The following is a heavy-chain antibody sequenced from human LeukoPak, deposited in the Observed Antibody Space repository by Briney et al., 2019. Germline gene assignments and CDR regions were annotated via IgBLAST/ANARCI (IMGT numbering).Heavy chain of an antibody. CDR2: IYYSGST. CDR3: ARGVWYCSSTSCYTGTYYYYGMDV. CDR1: GGSISSYY. Sequence: SETLSLTCTVSGGSISSYYWSWIWQPPGKGLEWIGYIYYSGSTNYNPSLKSRVTISVDTSKNQFSLKLSSVTAADTAVYYCARGVWYCSSTSCYTGTYYYYGMDVWGQGTTVTVSS. V-gene: IGHV4-59*01. J-gene: IGHJ6*02. D-gene: IGHD2-2*02.